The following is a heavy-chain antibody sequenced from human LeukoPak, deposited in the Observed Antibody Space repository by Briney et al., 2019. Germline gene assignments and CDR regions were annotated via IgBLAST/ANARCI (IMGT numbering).Heavy chain of an antibody. CDR1: GFTFSSYA. CDR2: ISGSGGST. Sequence: PGGSLRLSCAASGFTFSSYAMSWVRQAPGKGLEWVSAISGSGGSTYYADSVKGRFTISRDNSKNTLFPQMNSLRAEDTAVYYCAKDINYDSSGYFLYWGQGTLVTVSS. V-gene: IGHV3-23*01. CDR3: AKDINYDSSGYFLY. J-gene: IGHJ4*02. D-gene: IGHD3-22*01.